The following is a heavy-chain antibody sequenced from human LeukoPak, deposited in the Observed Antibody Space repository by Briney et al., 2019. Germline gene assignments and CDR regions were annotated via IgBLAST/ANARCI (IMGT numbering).Heavy chain of an antibody. CDR2: IYTSGST. CDR1: GGSISSGSYY. Sequence: SQTLSLTCTVSGGSISSGSYYWSWIRQPAGKGLEWIGRIYTSGSTNYNPSLKSRVTMSVDKSKNQFSLKLSSVTAADTAVYYCAGAEPRGIIWYPYWGQGTLVTVSS. J-gene: IGHJ4*02. D-gene: IGHD6-13*01. V-gene: IGHV4-61*02. CDR3: AGAEPRGIIWYPY.